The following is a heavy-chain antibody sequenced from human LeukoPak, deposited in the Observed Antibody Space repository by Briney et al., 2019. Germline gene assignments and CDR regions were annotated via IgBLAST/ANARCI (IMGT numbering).Heavy chain of an antibody. J-gene: IGHJ4*02. Sequence: PGRSLRLSCAASGITFSSYAMSWVRQAPGKGLEWVSAISGSGGSTYYADSVKGRFTISRDNSKNTLYLQMNSLRAEDTAVYYCAKLGGYSYGTFDYWGQGTLVTVSS. CDR2: ISGSGGST. CDR3: AKLGGYSYGTFDY. D-gene: IGHD5-18*01. V-gene: IGHV3-23*01. CDR1: GITFSSYA.